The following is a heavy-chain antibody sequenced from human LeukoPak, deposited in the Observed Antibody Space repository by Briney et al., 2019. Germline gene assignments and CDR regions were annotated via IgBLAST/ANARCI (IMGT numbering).Heavy chain of an antibody. CDR3: AKDERGWGGPRYLQH. CDR2: LEFDGSRE. D-gene: IGHD3-10*01. J-gene: IGHJ1*01. CDR1: GFNISDFW. Sequence: GGSLRLSCAASGFNISDFWMTWVRQAPGKGLEWVAFLEFDGSREHYADSVKGRFTMSRDNSKSTLDLQMNSLRVEDTAVYYCAKDERGWGGPRYLQHWGQGTLVTVSS. V-gene: IGHV3-30*02.